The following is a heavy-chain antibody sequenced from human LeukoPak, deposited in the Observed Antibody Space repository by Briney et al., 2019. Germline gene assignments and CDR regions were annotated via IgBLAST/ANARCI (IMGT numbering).Heavy chain of an antibody. CDR1: GGSISSYY. D-gene: IGHD3-9*01. Sequence: SETLSLTCTVSGGSISSYYWSWIRQPPGKGLEWIGYIYYSGSTNYNPSLKSRVTISVDTSKNQFSLELSSVTAADTAVYYCARGPAAGYYIDYWGQGTLVTVSS. J-gene: IGHJ4*02. CDR2: IYYSGST. V-gene: IGHV4-59*01. CDR3: ARGPAAGYYIDY.